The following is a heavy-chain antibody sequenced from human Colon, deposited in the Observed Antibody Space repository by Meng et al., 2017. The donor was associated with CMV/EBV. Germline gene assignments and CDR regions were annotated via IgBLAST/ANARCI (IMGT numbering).Heavy chain of an antibody. CDR2: IGHSGRA. V-gene: IGHV4-34*01. Sequence: SETLSLTCAVYDGSFTAYYWTWVRQSPGKGLEWIGEIGHSGRANYNPSLKSRVIISIDTSKRQFSLKLSPVTAADTAVYYCTRTLFVWGRLDGHYYGMDVWGQGTTVTVSS. J-gene: IGHJ6*02. CDR3: TRTLFVWGRLDGHYYGMDV. D-gene: IGHD1-1*01. CDR1: DGSFTAYY.